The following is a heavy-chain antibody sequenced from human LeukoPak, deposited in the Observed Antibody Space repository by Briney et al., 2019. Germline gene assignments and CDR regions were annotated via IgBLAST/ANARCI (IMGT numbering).Heavy chain of an antibody. V-gene: IGHV3-7*01. J-gene: IGHJ4*02. CDR2: INQDGSDK. D-gene: IGHD3-10*01. Sequence: PGGSLRLSCAASGFTFSNYWMNWVRQAPGKGLEWVANINQDGSDKFYVDSAKGRFTISRDNAKNSLYLQMNSLRGEDTAVYYCARGDVLVRGVLGYWGQGTLVTVSS. CDR1: GFTFSNYW. CDR3: ARGDVLVRGVLGY.